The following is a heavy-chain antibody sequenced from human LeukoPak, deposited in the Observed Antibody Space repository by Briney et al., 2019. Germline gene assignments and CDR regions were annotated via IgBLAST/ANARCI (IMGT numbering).Heavy chain of an antibody. CDR1: GGSISSYY. J-gene: IGHJ4*02. CDR3: AREQYYDFWSGYWPFDY. Sequence: PSETLSLTCTVSGGSISSYYWSWIRRPAGKGLEWIGRIYTSGSTNYNPSLKSRVTMSVDTSKNQFSLKLSSVTAADTAVYYCAREQYYDFWSGYWPFDYWGQGTLVTVSS. CDR2: IYTSGST. D-gene: IGHD3-3*01. V-gene: IGHV4-4*07.